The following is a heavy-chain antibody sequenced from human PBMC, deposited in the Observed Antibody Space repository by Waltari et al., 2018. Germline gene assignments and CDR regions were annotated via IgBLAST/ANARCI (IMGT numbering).Heavy chain of an antibody. D-gene: IGHD1-26*01. CDR1: CFHLPSHG. CDR3: ASYTGSPSRPGPPSL. CDR2: IGYDENEK. J-gene: IGHJ4*02. V-gene: IGHV3-30*02. Sequence: VPAFVSGGGVVHLRGRLRLSCLAWCFHLPSHGMHWVRQAPGKGLEWVGFIGYDENEKYYGGSVKGRFTISRDNSKNMLYVEMISLRPEDTGLYYWASYTGSPSRPGPPSLWGQGTLVIVSS.